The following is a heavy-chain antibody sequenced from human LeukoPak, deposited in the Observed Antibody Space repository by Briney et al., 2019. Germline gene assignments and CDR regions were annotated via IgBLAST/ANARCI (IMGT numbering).Heavy chain of an antibody. CDR1: GFTDSSTY. CDR3: ASRHCSGGDCYFAGADPFDH. V-gene: IGHV3-53*01. J-gene: IGHJ4*02. CDR2: VYKDGKM. D-gene: IGHD2-21*01. Sequence: GGSLRLSCAASGFTDSSTYMSWVRQSPGKGLEWVSVVYKDGKMFYIDSVKGRFAISRDTSKNTVYLQMNNLRAEDTAVYYCASRHCSGGDCYFAGADPFDHWGQGTLVTVSS.